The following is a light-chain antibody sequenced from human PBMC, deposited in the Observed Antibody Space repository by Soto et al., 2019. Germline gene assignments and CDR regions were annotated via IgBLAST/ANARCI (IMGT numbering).Light chain of an antibody. CDR2: GAS. J-gene: IGKJ5*01. Sequence: EIVLTQSPGTLSLSPGERATLSCRASQSVSSSYLAWYQQKPGQAPRLLIYGASSRATGIPDRFSGSGSGTDFTLTIRRLEPEDFAVYYCQQYGSSITLGQGTRLESK. CDR1: QSVSSSY. CDR3: QQYGSSIT. V-gene: IGKV3-20*01.